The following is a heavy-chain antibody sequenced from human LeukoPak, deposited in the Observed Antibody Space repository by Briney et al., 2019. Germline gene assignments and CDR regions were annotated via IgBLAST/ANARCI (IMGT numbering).Heavy chain of an antibody. CDR3: VSWTGSADAASLDL. CDR2: LAVAGGNK. J-gene: IGHJ2*01. V-gene: IGHV3-33*05. Sequence: PGGSLRLSCAASGFTFSRHGMHWVRQAPGKGLEWITFLAVAGGNKWYADSLKGRFTISRDNYMDTLYLQTSSLRVDDTAVYYCVSWTGSADAASLDLWGRSILVSASS. CDR1: GFTFSRHG. D-gene: IGHD3/OR15-3a*01.